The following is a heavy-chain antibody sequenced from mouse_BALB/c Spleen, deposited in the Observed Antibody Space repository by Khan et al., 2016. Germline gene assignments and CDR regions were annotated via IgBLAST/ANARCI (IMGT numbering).Heavy chain of an antibody. V-gene: IGHV4-1*02. D-gene: IGHD2-10*01. CDR1: GFDFSRYW. CDR3: ASLLWYSLYYAMDY. CDR2: INPDSTTI. Sequence: EVKLLESGGGLVQPGGSLKLSCAASGFDFSRYWMSWVRQAPGKGLEWIGEINPDSTTINCTPSLKDKFIISRDNATNQLYLQMSKVKSEDTDVCDCASLLWYSLYYAMDYWGQGTSVTISS. J-gene: IGHJ4*01.